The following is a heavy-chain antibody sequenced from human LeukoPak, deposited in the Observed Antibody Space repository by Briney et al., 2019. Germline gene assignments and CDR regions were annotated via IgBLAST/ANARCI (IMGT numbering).Heavy chain of an antibody. D-gene: IGHD6-13*01. Sequence: GGSLRLSCAASGFTFNTYSMNWVRQAPGKGLEWVSSISDNSNYIYYSDSVEGRFAISRDNSKNTLYLQMNSLRAEDTAVYYCAKKGPGSAGGTFDYWGQGSLVTVSS. V-gene: IGHV3-21*01. CDR3: AKKGPGSAGGTFDY. J-gene: IGHJ4*02. CDR1: GFTFNTYS. CDR2: ISDNSNYI.